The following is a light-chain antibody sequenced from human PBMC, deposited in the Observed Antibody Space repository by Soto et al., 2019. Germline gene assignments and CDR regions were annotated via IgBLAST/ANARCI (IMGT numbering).Light chain of an antibody. CDR3: EQAYSFPIT. CDR1: QDINNN. CDR2: DAS. J-gene: IGKJ5*01. V-gene: IGKV1-33*01. Sequence: QGTLYDCSLAASVGGVVTSARRASQDINNNLIWYQKKPGKDPKILIYDASDLETGVPSRFSGSGSGTGFNLTINCRQPEEFATSYCEQAYSFPITFGQGTKLDIK.